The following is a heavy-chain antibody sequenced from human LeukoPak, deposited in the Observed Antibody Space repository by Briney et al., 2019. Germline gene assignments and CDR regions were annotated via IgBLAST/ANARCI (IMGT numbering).Heavy chain of an antibody. V-gene: IGHV1-69*06. Sequence: GSSVKVSCKASGGTFSSYAISWVRQAPGQGLEWMGGIIPIFGTANYAQKFQGRVTITADKSTSTAYMELSSLRSEDTAVYYCASPHASGSSRVFDYWGQGTLVTVSS. CDR1: GGTFSSYA. D-gene: IGHD3-10*01. J-gene: IGHJ4*02. CDR3: ASPHASGSSRVFDY. CDR2: IIPIFGTA.